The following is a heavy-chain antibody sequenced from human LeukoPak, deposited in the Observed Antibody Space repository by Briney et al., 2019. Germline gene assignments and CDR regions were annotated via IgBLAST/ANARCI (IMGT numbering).Heavy chain of an antibody. D-gene: IGHD2-15*01. Sequence: SETLSLTCAVYGWSFSGGYYWSWIRQSPGKGLEWIGEINHVGHTNYNPPLKSRATISTDSSKTQFSLKLSSVTAADTAVYYCAVGYCSGGSCYNDSKDDYWGQGTLVTVSS. CDR1: GWSFSGGYY. V-gene: IGHV4-34*01. J-gene: IGHJ4*02. CDR3: AVGYCSGGSCYNDSKDDY. CDR2: INHVGHT.